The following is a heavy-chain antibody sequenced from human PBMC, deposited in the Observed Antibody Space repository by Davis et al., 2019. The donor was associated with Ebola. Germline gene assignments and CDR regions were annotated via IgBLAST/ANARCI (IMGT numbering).Heavy chain of an antibody. CDR2: IDPSDSYT. CDR3: ARALGYCTNGVCYPSYYMDV. V-gene: IGHV5-10-1*01. CDR1: GYSFTSYW. D-gene: IGHD2-8*01. J-gene: IGHJ6*03. Sequence: GESLKISCKGSGYSFTSYWISWVRQMPGKGLEWMGRIDPSDSYTNYSPSFQGHVTISADKSISTAYLQWSSLKASDTAMYYCARALGYCTNGVCYPSYYMDVWGKGTTVTVSS.